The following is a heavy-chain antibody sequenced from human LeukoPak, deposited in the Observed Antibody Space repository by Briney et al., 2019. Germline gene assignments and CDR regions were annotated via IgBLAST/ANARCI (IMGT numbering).Heavy chain of an antibody. Sequence: SETLSLTCAVYGESFSGYYWSWIRQTPGQGLEWIGEINDRETTNYNPSLKSRATISVDTSKNQFSLKLSSVTAADTAFYFCAREACSGGDCTNFDYWGQGTLVTVSS. V-gene: IGHV4-34*01. CDR2: INDRETT. D-gene: IGHD2-21*01. CDR3: AREACSGGDCTNFDY. CDR1: GESFSGYY. J-gene: IGHJ4*02.